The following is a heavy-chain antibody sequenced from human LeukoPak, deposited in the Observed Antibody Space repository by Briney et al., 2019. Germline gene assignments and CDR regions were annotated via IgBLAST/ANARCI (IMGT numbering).Heavy chain of an antibody. V-gene: IGHV3-7*01. D-gene: IGHD3-22*01. CDR3: ARDENGYDYEDGMDV. J-gene: IGHJ6*02. CDR2: IKHDGSKE. CDR1: GFTFRSHW. Sequence: GGSLRLSCVASGFTFRSHWMSWVRRAPGKGLEWVANIKHDGSKEYYVDSVEGRFTISRDNAKNSLYLQMNSLRAEDTAVYFCARDENGYDYEDGMDVWGQGATVTVSS.